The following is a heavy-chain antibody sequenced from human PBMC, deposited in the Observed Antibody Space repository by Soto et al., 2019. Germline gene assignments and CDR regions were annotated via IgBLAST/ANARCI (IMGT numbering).Heavy chain of an antibody. CDR2: ISYTGDT. V-gene: IGHV4-61*01. CDR3: ARIIVGATVVL. Sequence: PSETLSLTCTVLGDSVSSDSYFWTWIRQPPWRGLEWIAYISYTGDTHYTPSLKSRVTISVDTSTNKFFLTLTPVTAADTAVYFFARIIVGATVVLGGQGSLVTVSS. J-gene: IGHJ4*02. D-gene: IGHD1-26*01. CDR1: GDSVSSDSYF.